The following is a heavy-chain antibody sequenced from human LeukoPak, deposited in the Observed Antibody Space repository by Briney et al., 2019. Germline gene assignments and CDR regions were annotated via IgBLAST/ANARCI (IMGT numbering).Heavy chain of an antibody. CDR3: ARDPANCTDGVCHMPFDY. J-gene: IGHJ4*02. Sequence: GGSLRLSCAASGFSFSSYWMSWVRQAPGKGLEWVANIKQDGSEQYYVDSVKGRFTISRDNAKSSLFLQMDSLRVEDTAVYYCARDPANCTDGVCHMPFDYWGQGTLVTVSS. D-gene: IGHD2-8*01. V-gene: IGHV3-7*01. CDR1: GFSFSSYW. CDR2: IKQDGSEQ.